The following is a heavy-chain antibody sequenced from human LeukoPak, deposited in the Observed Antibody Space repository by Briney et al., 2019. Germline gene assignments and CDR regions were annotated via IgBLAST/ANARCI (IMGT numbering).Heavy chain of an antibody. CDR1: GFTVTHAW. V-gene: IGHV3-15*01. Sequence: GGSLRLSCAVSGFTVTHAWMTWVRQVPGKGLEWIGRIKSNADGGTVDYAASVKGRFTLSRDDSVDTLYLQMDSLNTGDSGVYYCTTVPSAREDYWGQGTLVTVTS. CDR3: TTVPSAREDY. CDR2: IKSNADGGTV. J-gene: IGHJ4*02. D-gene: IGHD1-26*01.